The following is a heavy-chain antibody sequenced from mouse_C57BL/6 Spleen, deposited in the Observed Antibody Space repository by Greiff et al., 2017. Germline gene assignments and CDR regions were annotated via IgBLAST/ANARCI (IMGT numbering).Heavy chain of an antibody. D-gene: IGHD3-3*01. Sequence: VQLKQSVAELVRPGASVKLSCTASGFTIKNTYMHWVKQRPEQGLEWIGMIDPANGNTKYAPKFQGKATITADTSSNTAYLQLSSLTSEDTAIYYCARSEGLDDWGQGTTLTVSS. J-gene: IGHJ2*01. CDR1: GFTIKNTY. CDR3: ARSEGLDD. CDR2: IDPANGNT. V-gene: IGHV14-3*01.